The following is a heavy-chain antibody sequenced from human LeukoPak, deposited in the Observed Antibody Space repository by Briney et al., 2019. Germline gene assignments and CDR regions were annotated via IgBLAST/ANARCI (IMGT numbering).Heavy chain of an antibody. CDR3: ARTKEMTTISDTFDI. J-gene: IGHJ3*02. Sequence: SETLSLTCTVSGGSISTYRWSWIRQPPGKGLEWIGYVYYSGSTNYNPSLNSRVTISVDTSKKQFSLKLSSVTAADTAVYYCARTKEMTTISDTFDIWGQGTMFTVSS. CDR1: GGSISTYR. CDR2: VYYSGST. D-gene: IGHD5-24*01. V-gene: IGHV4-59*01.